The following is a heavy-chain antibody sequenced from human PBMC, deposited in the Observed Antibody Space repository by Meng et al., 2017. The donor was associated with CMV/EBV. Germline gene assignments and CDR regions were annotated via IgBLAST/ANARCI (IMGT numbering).Heavy chain of an antibody. J-gene: IGHJ5*02. D-gene: IGHD2-2*01. V-gene: IGHV1-8*03. CDR1: GYTFTSYD. Sequence: ASVKVSCKASGYTFTSYDINWVRQATGQGLEWMGWMNPNSGNTGYAQKFQGRVTITRNTSISTAYIELSSLRSEDTAVYYCARAVPARSWGNWFDPWGQGTLVTVSS. CDR3: ARAVPARSWGNWFDP. CDR2: MNPNSGNT.